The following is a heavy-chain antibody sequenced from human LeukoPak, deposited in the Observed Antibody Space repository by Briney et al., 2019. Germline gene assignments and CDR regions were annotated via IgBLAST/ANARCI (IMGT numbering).Heavy chain of an antibody. CDR1: VFTFSSYA. CDR3: AKGPNYYDSSGYSRYFDY. Sequence: PGGSLRLSCAASVFTFSSYAMSWVRQAPGKGLEGGSAISSSGGSTYYADSVKGRFTISRDNSKNTLYLQMNSLRAEDTAVYYCAKGPNYYDSSGYSRYFDYWGQGTLVTVSS. J-gene: IGHJ4*02. V-gene: IGHV3-23*01. D-gene: IGHD3-22*01. CDR2: ISSSGGST.